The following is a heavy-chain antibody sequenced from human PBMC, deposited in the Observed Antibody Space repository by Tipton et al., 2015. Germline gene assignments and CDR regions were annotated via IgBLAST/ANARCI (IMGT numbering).Heavy chain of an antibody. J-gene: IGHJ5*02. CDR2: IYSSATT. CDR1: GGSISSYY. V-gene: IGHV4-4*09. Sequence: TLSLTCTVSGGSISSYYWNWIRQSPGKGLEWIGYIYSSATTSYSSALRSRVTISVDTSKNQFSLNLRSVTAADTAVYYCTKFNCGGDCYSYRGWFDPWGQGTLVTVSS. CDR3: TKFNCGGDCYSYRGWFDP. D-gene: IGHD2-21*02.